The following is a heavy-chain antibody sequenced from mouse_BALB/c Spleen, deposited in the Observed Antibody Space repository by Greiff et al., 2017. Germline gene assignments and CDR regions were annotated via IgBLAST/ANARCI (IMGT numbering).Heavy chain of an antibody. Sequence: EVQLVESGPELVKPGASVKMSCKASGYTFTSYVMHWVKQKPGQGLEWIGYINPYNDGTKYNEKFKGKATLTSDKSSSTAYMELSSLTSEDSAVYYCARSDYGYDGVWYAMDYWGQGTSVTVSS. CDR1: GYTFTSYV. J-gene: IGHJ4*01. V-gene: IGHV1-14*01. D-gene: IGHD2-2*01. CDR3: ARSDYGYDGVWYAMDY. CDR2: INPYNDGT.